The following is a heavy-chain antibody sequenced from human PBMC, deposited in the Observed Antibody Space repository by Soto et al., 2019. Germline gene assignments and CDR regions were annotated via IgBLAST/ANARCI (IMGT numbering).Heavy chain of an antibody. CDR1: GYSVSNYW. Sequence: GESLKISCKTSGYSVSNYWMAWVRQTPGKGLEWMGIIYPGDFDARYSPSFEGQVTISADKIVNTVFLQWRSLKASDTAMYYCARHQDGSITWLDAWGQGTIVTVSS. CDR3: ARHQDGSITWLDA. V-gene: IGHV5-51*01. CDR2: IYPGDFDA. D-gene: IGHD3-10*01. J-gene: IGHJ5*02.